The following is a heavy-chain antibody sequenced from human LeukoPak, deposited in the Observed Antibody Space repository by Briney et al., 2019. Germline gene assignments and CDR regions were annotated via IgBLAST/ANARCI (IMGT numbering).Heavy chain of an antibody. V-gene: IGHV5-51*01. CDR2: IYPGDSNT. Sequence: GESLKISCKGSGYSFTNYWIAWVRQLPGKGLEWMGIIYPGDSNTGYSPSLQGQVFISVDKSISSAFLQWSSLKASDTAMYYCATHYESSGYYAFDIWGQGTMVTVSS. J-gene: IGHJ3*02. CDR1: GYSFTNYW. D-gene: IGHD3-22*01. CDR3: ATHYESSGYYAFDI.